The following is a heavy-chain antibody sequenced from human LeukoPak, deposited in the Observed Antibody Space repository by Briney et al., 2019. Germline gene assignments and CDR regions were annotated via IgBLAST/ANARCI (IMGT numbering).Heavy chain of an antibody. V-gene: IGHV3-7*01. D-gene: IGHD3-22*01. CDR2: IKQDGSEK. CDR1: GFTFSSYW. Sequence: GGSLRLSCAASGFTFSSYWMSWVRQAPGKGPEWVANIKQDGSEKYYVDSVKGRFTISRDNAKNSLYLQMNSLRAEDTAVYYCARDKSVYYDTSGSRFDYWGQGTLVTVSS. J-gene: IGHJ4*02. CDR3: ARDKSVYYDTSGSRFDY.